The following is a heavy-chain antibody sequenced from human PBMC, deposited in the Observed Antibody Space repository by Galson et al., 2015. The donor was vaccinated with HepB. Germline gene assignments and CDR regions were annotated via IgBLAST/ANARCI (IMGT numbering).Heavy chain of an antibody. CDR3: ARQRLIDGDGFDI. V-gene: IGHV4-39*01. CDR1: GGSISSRRDY. D-gene: IGHD6-19*01. J-gene: IGHJ3*02. Sequence: ETLSLTCTVSGGSISSRRDYWAWIRQPPGKGLEWIGTIYYSGSTYYKPSLKSRITTSVDTSKNQFSLKMYSVTASDTAIYYCARQRLIDGDGFDIWGQGTMVAVSS. CDR2: IYYSGST.